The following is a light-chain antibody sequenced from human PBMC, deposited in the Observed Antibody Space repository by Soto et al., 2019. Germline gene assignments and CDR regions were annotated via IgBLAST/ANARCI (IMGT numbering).Light chain of an antibody. Sequence: QSVLTQPASVSGSPGQSITISCTGTSSDVGGYDYVSWYQLHPGKAPKLMIFEVNKRPSGVSNRFSGSKSGNTASLTISGLKVEDEADYYCCSSGGSPTYVFGTGTKVTVL. J-gene: IGLJ1*01. CDR2: EVN. CDR1: SSDVGGYDY. CDR3: CSSGGSPTYV. V-gene: IGLV2-23*02.